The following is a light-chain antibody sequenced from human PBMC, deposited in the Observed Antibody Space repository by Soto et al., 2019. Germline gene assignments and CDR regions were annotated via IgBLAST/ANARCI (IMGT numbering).Light chain of an antibody. J-gene: IGKJ3*01. CDR2: DAS. V-gene: IGKV1-5*01. Sequence: DIQMTQSPSTLSASVGDRVTITCRASQSISSWLAWYQQKPWKAPKLLIYDASSLESGVPSRFSGSGSGTEFTLTISSLQPDDFATYYCQQYRPGFTFGPGTKVDIK. CDR1: QSISSW. CDR3: QQYRPGFT.